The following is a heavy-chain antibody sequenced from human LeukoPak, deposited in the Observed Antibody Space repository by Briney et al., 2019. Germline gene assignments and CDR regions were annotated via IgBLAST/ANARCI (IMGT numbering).Heavy chain of an antibody. Sequence: SGPTLVNPTETLTLTCTVSGFSLSNARMGVSWIGQPPGKALEWLAHIFSNDEKSYSTSLKSRLTISKDTSKSQVVLTMTNMDPVDTATYYCARILGDSSSWGAFDIWGQGTMVTVSS. V-gene: IGHV2-26*01. D-gene: IGHD6-13*01. CDR2: IFSNDEK. CDR1: GFSLSNARMG. CDR3: ARILGDSSSWGAFDI. J-gene: IGHJ3*02.